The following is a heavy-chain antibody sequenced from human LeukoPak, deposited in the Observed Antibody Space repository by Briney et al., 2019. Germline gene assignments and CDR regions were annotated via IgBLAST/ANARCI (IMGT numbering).Heavy chain of an antibody. Sequence: PGGSLRLSCAASGFTFSSYAMSWVHQAPGKGLEWVSAISGSGGSTYYADSVKGRFTISRDNSKNTLYLQMNSLRAEDTAVYYCATDTSIVVVPAAIREGPIDYWGQGTLVTVSS. J-gene: IGHJ4*02. CDR3: ATDTSIVVVPAAIREGPIDY. D-gene: IGHD2-2*01. CDR2: ISGSGGST. CDR1: GFTFSSYA. V-gene: IGHV3-23*01.